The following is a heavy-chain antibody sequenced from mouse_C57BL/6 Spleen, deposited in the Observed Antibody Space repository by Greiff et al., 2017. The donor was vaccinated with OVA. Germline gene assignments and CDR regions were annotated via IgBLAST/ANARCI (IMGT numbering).Heavy chain of an antibody. D-gene: IGHD1-1*01. Sequence: EVQLVESGGGLVKPGGSLKLSCAASGFTFSSYAMSWVRQTPEKRLEWVATISDGGSYTYYPDNVKGRFTISRDNAKNNLYLQMSHLKSEDTAMYYCAREDGSSPWFAYWGQGTLVTVSA. CDR3: AREDGSSPWFAY. J-gene: IGHJ3*01. CDR1: GFTFSSYA. CDR2: ISDGGSYT. V-gene: IGHV5-4*01.